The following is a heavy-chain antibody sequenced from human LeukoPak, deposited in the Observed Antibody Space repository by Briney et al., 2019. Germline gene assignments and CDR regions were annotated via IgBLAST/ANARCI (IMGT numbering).Heavy chain of an antibody. CDR1: GFTFSSYS. CDR3: ARQDSSSWREDYFDY. D-gene: IGHD6-13*01. V-gene: IGHV3-21*04. Sequence: GGSLRLSCAASGFTFSSYSMNWVRQAPGKGLEWVSSISSSSSYIYYADSVKGRFTISRDNAKNSLYLQMNSLRAEDTAVYYCARQDSSSWREDYFDYWGQGTLVTVSS. CDR2: ISSSSSYI. J-gene: IGHJ4*02.